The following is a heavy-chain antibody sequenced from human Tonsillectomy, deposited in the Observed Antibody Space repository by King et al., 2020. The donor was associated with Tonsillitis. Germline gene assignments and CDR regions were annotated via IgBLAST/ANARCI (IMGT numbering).Heavy chain of an antibody. Sequence: VQLVESGGGLVKPGGSLRLSCAASGFTFSSYSMNWVRQAPGKGLEWVSSISSSSSYIYYADSVKGRFTISRDNAKNSLYLQMNSLRAEDTAVYYCARGWIQLWSDFDYWGQGTLVTVSS. V-gene: IGHV3-21*01. J-gene: IGHJ4*02. CDR3: ARGWIQLWSDFDY. D-gene: IGHD5-18*01. CDR2: ISSSSSYI. CDR1: GFTFSSYS.